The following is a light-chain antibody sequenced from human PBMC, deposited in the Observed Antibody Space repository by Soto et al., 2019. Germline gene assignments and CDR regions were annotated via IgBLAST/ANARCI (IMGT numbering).Light chain of an antibody. CDR1: SSNVGSYNL. J-gene: IGLJ2*01. CDR3: CSYAGSDTMI. Sequence: QSVLAQPASVSGSPGQSITISCTGTSSNVGSYNLVSWYQQHPGEAPKLMIYEATKRPSGVSNRFSGSKSGNTASLTISGLQAEDEAHYDCCSYAGSDTMIFGGGTKLTVL. V-gene: IGLV2-23*01. CDR2: EAT.